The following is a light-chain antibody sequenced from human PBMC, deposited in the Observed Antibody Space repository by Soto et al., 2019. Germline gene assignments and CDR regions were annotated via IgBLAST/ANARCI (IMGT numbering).Light chain of an antibody. J-gene: IGKJ1*01. CDR1: QSISSW. CDR2: KAS. Sequence: DIQMTQSPSTLSASVGDRVTITCRASQSISSWLAWYQQKPGKSPKLLIYKASSLESGVPSRFSGSGSGTEFTITISSLQPDDFATYYCQQYTNYRTFGQGTKVEIK. V-gene: IGKV1-5*03. CDR3: QQYTNYRT.